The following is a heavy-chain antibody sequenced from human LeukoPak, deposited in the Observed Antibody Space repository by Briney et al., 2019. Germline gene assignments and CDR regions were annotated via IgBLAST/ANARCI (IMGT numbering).Heavy chain of an antibody. J-gene: IGHJ5*02. D-gene: IGHD3-22*01. Sequence: GGSLRLSCEASAFLFSDYRMTWVRHAPGKGREGVANIKYDGSEKYCVDSLKGRFPIARDNAKNSLSLEVNSSRAEDTAIYYCARARKWLGVSHWLDPWGRGTLVTVSS. CDR2: IKYDGSEK. CDR1: AFLFSDYR. V-gene: IGHV3-7*01. CDR3: ARARKWLGVSHWLDP.